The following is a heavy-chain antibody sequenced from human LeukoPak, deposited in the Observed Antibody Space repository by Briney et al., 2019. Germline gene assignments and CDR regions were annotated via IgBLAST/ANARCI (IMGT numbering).Heavy chain of an antibody. CDR2: ISSSSSYI. V-gene: IGHV3-21*05. CDR1: GFTFSSYE. CDR3: ARDQEWYSDSYGTFDY. D-gene: IGHD5-18*01. J-gene: IGHJ4*02. Sequence: PGGSLRLSCAASGFTFSSYEMNWVRQAPGKGLEWVSYISSSSSYIYYADSVKGRFTISRDNAKNSLYLQMNSLRAEDTAVYYCARDQEWYSDSYGTFDYWGQGTLVTVSS.